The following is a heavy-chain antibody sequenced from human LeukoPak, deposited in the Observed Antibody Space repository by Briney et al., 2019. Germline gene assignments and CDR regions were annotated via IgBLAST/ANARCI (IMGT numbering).Heavy chain of an antibody. D-gene: IGHD3-3*01. J-gene: IGHJ4*02. CDR1: GYTSTGYY. V-gene: IGHV1-2*02. Sequence: ASVKVSCKASGYTSTGYYMHWVRQAPGQGLEWMGWINPNSGGTNYAQKFQGRVTMTRDTSISTAYMELSRLRSDDTAVYYCARDPLTSPYDFWSGYSYYFDYWGQGTLVTVSS. CDR3: ARDPLTSPYDFWSGYSYYFDY. CDR2: INPNSGGT.